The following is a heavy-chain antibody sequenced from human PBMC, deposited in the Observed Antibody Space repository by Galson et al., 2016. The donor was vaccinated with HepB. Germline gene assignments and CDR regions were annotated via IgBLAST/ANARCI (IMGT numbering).Heavy chain of an antibody. CDR3: ARGRMTTIPGSFDI. D-gene: IGHD5-24*01. CDR1: VGSFSAYY. J-gene: IGHJ3*02. V-gene: IGHV4-34*01. CDR2: VNHRGTT. Sequence: SETLSLTCAVYVGSFSAYYCLWIRQSPGKGLDWIGEVNHRGTTNYNPSLKRRVTISLDTSKNQFPLRLNSVTAADTGVYYCARGRMTTIPGSFDIWGQGTMVTGSP.